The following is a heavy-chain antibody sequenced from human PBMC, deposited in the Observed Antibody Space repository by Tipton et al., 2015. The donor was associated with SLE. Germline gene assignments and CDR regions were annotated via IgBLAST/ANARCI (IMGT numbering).Heavy chain of an antibody. CDR2: ISAYNGNT. CDR3: ATVYCGGDCYSEYFQH. J-gene: IGHJ1*01. Sequence: QLVQSGAEVKKPGASVKVSCKASGYTFTSYGISWVRQAPGQGLEWMGWISAYNGNTNYAQKLQGRVTMTTDTSTSTAYMELSSLRSEDTAVYYCATVYCGGDCYSEYFQHWGQGTLVTVSS. CDR1: GYTFTSYG. D-gene: IGHD2-21*02. V-gene: IGHV1-18*04.